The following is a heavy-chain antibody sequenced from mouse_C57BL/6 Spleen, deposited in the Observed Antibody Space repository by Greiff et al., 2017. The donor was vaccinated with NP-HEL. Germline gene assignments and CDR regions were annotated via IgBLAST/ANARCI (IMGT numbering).Heavy chain of an antibody. CDR3: ARFRGNGEYYFDY. V-gene: IGHV1-80*01. J-gene: IGHJ2*01. Sequence: VQLQESGAELVKPGASVKISCKASGYAFSSYWMNWVKQRPGKGLEWIGQIYPGDGDTNYNGKFKGKATLTADKSSSTAYMQLSSLTSEDSAVYFCARFRGNGEYYFDYWGQGTTLPVSS. CDR1: GYAFSSYW. D-gene: IGHD2-1*01. CDR2: IYPGDGDT.